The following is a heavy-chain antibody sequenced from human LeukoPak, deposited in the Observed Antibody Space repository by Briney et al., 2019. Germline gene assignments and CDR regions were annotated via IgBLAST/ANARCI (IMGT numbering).Heavy chain of an antibody. Sequence: PGGSLRLSCAASGFIFSSYGMHWVRQAPDKGLEWVAFIRYDGSRKYYADSVKGRFTISRDNAKNSLYLQMNSLRAEDTAVYYCARNGFDVYDYVWGSYRPQSFDYWGQGTLVTVSS. D-gene: IGHD3-16*02. CDR3: ARNGFDVYDYVWGSYRPQSFDY. CDR1: GFIFSSYG. V-gene: IGHV3-30*02. CDR2: IRYDGSRK. J-gene: IGHJ4*02.